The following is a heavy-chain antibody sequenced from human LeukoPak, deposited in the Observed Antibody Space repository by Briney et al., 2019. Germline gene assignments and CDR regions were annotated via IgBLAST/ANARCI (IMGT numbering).Heavy chain of an antibody. Sequence: AAVKVSCMASRGTLSSYGISWVRQAPRQGLAWVGGIIPFFGTAYYAQNLHDRVTITADKSASTAYMELSSLRSEDAAVYYCASSNIAVAVPTYVDYWGQGTLVTVSS. CDR1: RGTLSSYG. V-gene: IGHV1-69*06. D-gene: IGHD6-19*01. CDR2: IIPFFGTA. CDR3: ASSNIAVAVPTYVDY. J-gene: IGHJ4*02.